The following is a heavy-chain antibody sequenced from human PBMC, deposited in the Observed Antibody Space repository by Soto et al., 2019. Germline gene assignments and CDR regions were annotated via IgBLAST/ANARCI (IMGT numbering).Heavy chain of an antibody. V-gene: IGHV4-59*08. CDR2: IYYSGST. CDR1: GVSISSYY. CDR3: ARRQYSGYDFDY. Sequence: PSETLSLTCTVSGVSISSYYWSWIRQPPGKGLEWIGYIYYSGSTNYNPSLKSRVTISVDTSKNQFSLKLSSVTAADTAVYYCARRQYSGYDFDYWGQGTLVTVSS. D-gene: IGHD5-12*01. J-gene: IGHJ4*02.